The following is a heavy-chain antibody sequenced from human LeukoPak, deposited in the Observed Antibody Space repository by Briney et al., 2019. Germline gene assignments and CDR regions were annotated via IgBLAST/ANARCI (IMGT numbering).Heavy chain of an antibody. D-gene: IGHD3-10*01. Sequence: GGSLRLSCAASGLTVSSNYMSWVRQAPGKGLEWVSVIYSGGSTYYADSVKGRFTISRDNANNSLYLQMNSLSAEDTALYHCVRDFIHYFGSGIRRGSAGWFDPWGRGTLVIVSS. CDR1: GLTVSSNY. CDR2: IYSGGST. CDR3: VRDFIHYFGSGIRRGSAGWFDP. J-gene: IGHJ5*02. V-gene: IGHV3-53*01.